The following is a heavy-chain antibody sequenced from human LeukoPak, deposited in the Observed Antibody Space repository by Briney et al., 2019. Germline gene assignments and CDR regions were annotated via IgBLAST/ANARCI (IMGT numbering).Heavy chain of an antibody. D-gene: IGHD3-16*01. Sequence: SQTLSLTCVISGDSVSSNRAAWNWNRQSPSRDLEWLGRTYYRSKWYNDYSLSVKSRITINPDTSKNQFSLQLNSVTPEDTAVYYCAREVDKLIAYWGQGTLVTVSS. J-gene: IGHJ4*02. V-gene: IGHV6-1*01. CDR1: GDSVSSNRAA. CDR2: TYYRSKWYN. CDR3: AREVDKLIAY.